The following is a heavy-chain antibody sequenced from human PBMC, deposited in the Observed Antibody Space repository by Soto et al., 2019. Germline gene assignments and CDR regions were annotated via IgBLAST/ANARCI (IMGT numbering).Heavy chain of an antibody. CDR1: GCRFSGFG. D-gene: IGHD2-2*01. CDR2: ISSSSIYI. Sequence: PGGPLRLSCAASGCRFSGFGMNWIRQAPGKGLEWVSSISSSSIYIYYADSVKGRFTISRDNAKNSLYLQMNSLRAEDTAVYYCARDTRYQLPTDYWGQGTLVTVSS. V-gene: IGHV3-21*01. J-gene: IGHJ4*02. CDR3: ARDTRYQLPTDY.